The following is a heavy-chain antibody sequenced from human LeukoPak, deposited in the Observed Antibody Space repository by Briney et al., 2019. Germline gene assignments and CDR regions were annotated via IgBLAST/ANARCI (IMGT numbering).Heavy chain of an antibody. CDR2: ISGSGGST. D-gene: IGHD2-2*01. CDR3: AKEGLYCSSTSCYSYYFDY. J-gene: IGHJ4*02. Sequence: GGSLRLSCAASGFTFSSYAMSWVRQAPGKGLEWVLAISGSGGSTYYADSVKGRFTISRDNSKNTLYLQMNSLRAEDTAVYYCAKEGLYCSSTSCYSYYFDYWGQGTLVTVSS. CDR1: GFTFSSYA. V-gene: IGHV3-23*01.